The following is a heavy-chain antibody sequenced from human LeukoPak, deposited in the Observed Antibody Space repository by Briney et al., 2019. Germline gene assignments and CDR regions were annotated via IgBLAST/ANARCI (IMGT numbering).Heavy chain of an antibody. CDR3: AIPHTTVVTRVGRDYYYGMDV. Sequence: SVKVSCKACGGTFRSYAISWVRQAPGQGLEWMGGIIPIFGTANYAQKFQGRVTITADESTSTAYMELSSLRSEDTAVYYCAIPHTTVVTRVGRDYYYGMDVWGQGTTVTVSS. CDR2: IIPIFGTA. D-gene: IGHD4-23*01. V-gene: IGHV1-69*13. J-gene: IGHJ6*02. CDR1: GGTFRSYA.